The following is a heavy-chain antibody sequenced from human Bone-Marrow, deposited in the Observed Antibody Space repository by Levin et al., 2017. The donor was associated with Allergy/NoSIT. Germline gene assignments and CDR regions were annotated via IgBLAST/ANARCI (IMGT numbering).Heavy chain of an antibody. Sequence: SQTLSLTCTVSGDSMSTGDYCWGWIRQPPGKGLEWMGYIHNDGNTYYNPSLKRRLTISKDTSKNQFSLRLRSVTVADTALYFCARYITFTLKGSCFDPWGRGTLVTVSS. CDR3: ARYITFTLKGSCFDP. CDR2: IHNDGNT. V-gene: IGHV4-30-4*08. D-gene: IGHD2/OR15-2a*01. CDR1: GDSMSTGDYC. J-gene: IGHJ5*02.